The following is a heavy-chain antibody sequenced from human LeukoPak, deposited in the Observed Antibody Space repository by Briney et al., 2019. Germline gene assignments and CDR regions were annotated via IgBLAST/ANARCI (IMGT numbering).Heavy chain of an antibody. CDR2: INPNSGGT. V-gene: IGHV1-2*02. CDR3: ARDYYGSGSYYGHMDV. CDR1: GYTFTGYY. D-gene: IGHD3-10*01. J-gene: IGHJ6*03. Sequence: ASVKVSCKASGYTFTGYYMHWVRQAPGQRLERMGWINPNSGGTNYAQKFQGRVTMTRDTSISTAYMELSRLRSDDTAVYYCARDYYGSGSYYGHMDVWGKGTTVTVSS.